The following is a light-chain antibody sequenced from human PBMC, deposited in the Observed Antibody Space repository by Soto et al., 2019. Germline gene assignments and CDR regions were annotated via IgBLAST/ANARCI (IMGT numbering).Light chain of an antibody. CDR2: EVT. CDR1: NTDVGQDKS. CDR3: VSYTDTDTLV. J-gene: IGLJ1*01. Sequence: QSALTQPASVSGSRGQSITISCVGRNTDVGQDKSVSWYQQGPDKAPKLLIFEVTNRPSGVSSRFSGSRSGNTASLTISGLQPDDEGDYFCVSYTDTDTLVFGTGTKVTVL. V-gene: IGLV2-14*01.